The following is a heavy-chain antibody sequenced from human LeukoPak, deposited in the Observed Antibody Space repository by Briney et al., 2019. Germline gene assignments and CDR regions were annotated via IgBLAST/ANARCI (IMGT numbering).Heavy chain of an antibody. D-gene: IGHD3-22*01. CDR3: AKRGVVIRVILVGFHKEAYYFDS. Sequence: GGSLRLSCAVSGITLSTYGMSWVRQAPGEGLEWVAGISGSGGATNYADSVKGRFTISRDNPKNTLYLQMNSLRVEDTAVYFCAKRGVVIRVILVGFHKEAYYFDSWGQGALVTVSS. CDR2: ISGSGGAT. CDR1: GITLSTYG. V-gene: IGHV3-23*01. J-gene: IGHJ4*02.